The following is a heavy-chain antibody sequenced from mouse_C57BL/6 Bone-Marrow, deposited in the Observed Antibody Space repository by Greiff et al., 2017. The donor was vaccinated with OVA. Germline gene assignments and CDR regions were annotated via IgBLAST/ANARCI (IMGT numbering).Heavy chain of an antibody. D-gene: IGHD3-3*01. CDR3: ARGTGAWFAY. V-gene: IGHV1-64*01. Sequence: VQLQQPGAELVKPGASVKLSCKASGYTFTSYWMHWVKQRPGQGLEWIGMIHPNSGRTKYNEQLKSKATMPVDKSSSTAYMQLSILTSEDSAVYYCARGTGAWFAYWGQGTLVTVSA. CDR2: IHPNSGRT. CDR1: GYTFTSYW. J-gene: IGHJ3*01.